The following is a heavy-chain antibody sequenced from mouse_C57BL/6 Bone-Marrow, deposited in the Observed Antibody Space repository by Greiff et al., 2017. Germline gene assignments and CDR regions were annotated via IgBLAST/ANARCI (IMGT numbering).Heavy chain of an antibody. D-gene: IGHD2-1*01. CDR2: IYPGSGST. J-gene: IGHJ1*03. Sequence: QVQLQQSGAELVKPGASVKMSCKASGYTFTSYWITWVKQRPGQGLEWIGDIYPGSGSTNYNEKFKSKATLTVDTSSSTAYMQLSSLTSEDSAVYYCARAYGNFFWYFDVWGTGTTVTVSS. V-gene: IGHV1-55*01. CDR3: ARAYGNFFWYFDV. CDR1: GYTFTSYW.